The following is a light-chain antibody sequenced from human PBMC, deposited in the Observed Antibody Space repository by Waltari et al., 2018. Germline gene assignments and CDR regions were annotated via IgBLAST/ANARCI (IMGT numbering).Light chain of an antibody. V-gene: IGLV2-14*01. CDR2: EVS. Sequence: QSALTQPASVSGYPGQSITISCTGTSSDVGGYTYVSWYQQHPDKAPKLMIYEVSNRPSGVSNRFSGSKSGNTASLTISGLQAEDEADYYCSSYTSSSTQVFGGGTKLTVL. J-gene: IGLJ3*02. CDR3: SSYTSSSTQV. CDR1: SSDVGGYTY.